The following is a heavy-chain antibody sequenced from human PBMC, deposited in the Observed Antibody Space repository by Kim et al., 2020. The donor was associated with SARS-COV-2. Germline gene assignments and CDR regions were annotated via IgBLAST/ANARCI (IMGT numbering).Heavy chain of an antibody. J-gene: IGHJ6*02. CDR2: IYYSWST. V-gene: IGHV4-31*03. CDR3: ARDYSSSWYVGDYGMDV. CDR1: GGSISSGGYY. Sequence: SETLSLTCTVSGGSISSGGYYWSWIRQHPGKGLEWIGYIYYSWSTYYNPSLKSRVTISVDTSKNQFSLKLSSVTAADTAVYYCARDYSSSWYVGDYGMDVWGQGTTVTDS. D-gene: IGHD6-13*01.